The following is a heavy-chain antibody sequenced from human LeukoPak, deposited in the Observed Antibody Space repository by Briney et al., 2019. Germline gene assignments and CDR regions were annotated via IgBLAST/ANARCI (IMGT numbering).Heavy chain of an antibody. J-gene: IGHJ4*02. CDR1: GFTFSSYA. V-gene: IGHV3-30*02. Sequence: GGSLRLSCAASGFTFSSYAMHWVRQAPGKGLEWVAFIRYDGSNKYYADSVKGRFTISRDNSKNTLYLQMNSLRAEDTAVYYCAKAPISLAYCGGDCYSLDYWGQGTLVTVSS. D-gene: IGHD2-21*02. CDR3: AKAPISLAYCGGDCYSLDY. CDR2: IRYDGSNK.